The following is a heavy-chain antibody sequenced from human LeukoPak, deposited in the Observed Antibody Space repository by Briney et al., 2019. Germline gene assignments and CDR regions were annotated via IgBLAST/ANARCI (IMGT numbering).Heavy chain of an antibody. CDR1: GFTFTSDA. D-gene: IGHD6-19*01. CDR3: AKCSTSAYTTGWCNWIDP. V-gene: IGHV3-23*01. Sequence: GGSLRLSCVASGFTFTSDAMNWVRQAPGKGLEWVTSTVSRGTTQYADSVKGRFTVSRDTSKNTLYLQMNSLRADDTAVYYCAKCSTSAYTTGWCNWIDPWGQGTLVAVSS. CDR2: TVSRGTT. J-gene: IGHJ5*02.